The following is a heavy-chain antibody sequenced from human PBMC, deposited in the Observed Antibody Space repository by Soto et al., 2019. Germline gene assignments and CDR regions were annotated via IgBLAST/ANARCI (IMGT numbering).Heavy chain of an antibody. CDR1: GDSVTNYF. CDR2: MYHGGRT. V-gene: IGHV4-59*02. CDR3: ARDPVYCTNRVSPFFDF. D-gene: IGHD2-8*01. J-gene: IGHJ4*02. Sequence: PSETLSLTCTVSGDSVTNYFWSWMRQPPGKGLEWIGHMYHGGRTNYSPSLKSRVTMSLDSSKNQFSLNLSSVTAAETAVYFCARDPVYCTNRVSPFFDFSGQGLLLPVFS.